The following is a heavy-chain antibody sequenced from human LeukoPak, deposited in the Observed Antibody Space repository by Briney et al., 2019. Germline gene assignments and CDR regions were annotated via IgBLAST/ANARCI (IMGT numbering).Heavy chain of an antibody. CDR3: ARHVDTALIGAFHI. J-gene: IGHJ3*02. CDR1: GTSISSYY. D-gene: IGHD5-18*01. V-gene: IGHV4-59*08. CDR2: DTYTGS. Sequence: SETLSLTCTVSGTSISSYYWSWLRQPPGKGPEWIGYDTYTGSKYNPSLKSRVTISTDRSKKEVSLRLSSVTAADTAMYFCARHVDTALIGAFHIWGQGTMVTVS.